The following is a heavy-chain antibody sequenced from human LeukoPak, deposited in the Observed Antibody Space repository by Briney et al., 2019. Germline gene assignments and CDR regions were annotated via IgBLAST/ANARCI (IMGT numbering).Heavy chain of an antibody. CDR3: ARGGSGSYQYYFDY. CDR2: INPSGGST. J-gene: IGHJ4*02. D-gene: IGHD1-26*01. V-gene: IGHV1-46*01. CDR1: GYTFTSYD. Sequence: ASVKVSCKASGYTFTSYDINWVRQATGQGLEWMGIINPSGGSTSYAQKVQGRVTMTRDTSTSTVYMELSSLRSEDTAVYYCARGGSGSYQYYFDYWGQGTLVTVSS.